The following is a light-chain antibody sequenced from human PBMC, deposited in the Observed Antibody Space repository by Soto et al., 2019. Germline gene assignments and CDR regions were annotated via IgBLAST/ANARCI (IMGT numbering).Light chain of an antibody. V-gene: IGLV2-14*03. CDR3: SSYTSSSTDVV. CDR2: DVI. J-gene: IGLJ2*01. CDR1: SSDVGGYNY. Sequence: QSALTQPASVSGSPGQSITISCTGTSSDVGGYNYVSWYQQHPGKAPKLMIYDVINRPSGVSNRFSCSKSGNSASLTISGLQAEDEADYYCSSYTSSSTDVVFGGGTKLTVL.